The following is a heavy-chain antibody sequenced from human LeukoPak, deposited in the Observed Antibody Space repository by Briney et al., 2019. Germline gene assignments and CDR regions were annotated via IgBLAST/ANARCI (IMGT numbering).Heavy chain of an antibody. CDR2: ISGSGDTT. CDR3: TKDYDTVGYYSSDY. V-gene: IGHV3-23*01. CDR1: GFTFSSYA. Sequence: GGSLRLSCAASGFTFSSYAMNWVRQAPGKGLEWVSFISGSGDTTYYADSVKGRFTISRDNSKNTLYLQMNSLRAEDTAVYYCTKDYDTVGYYSSDYWGQGTLVTVSS. D-gene: IGHD3-22*01. J-gene: IGHJ4*02.